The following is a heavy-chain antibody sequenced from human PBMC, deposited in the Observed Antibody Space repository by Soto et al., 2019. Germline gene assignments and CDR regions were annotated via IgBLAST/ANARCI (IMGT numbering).Heavy chain of an antibody. CDR2: IKSKTDGGTT. J-gene: IGHJ3*02. D-gene: IGHD3-10*01. Sequence: PGGSLRLSCAASGFTFSNAWMSWVRQAPGKGLEWVGRIKSKTDGGTTDYAAPVKGRFTISRDDSKNTLYLQMNSLKTEDTAVYYCTTDPYMVRDLDAFDIWGQGTMVTVSS. CDR3: TTDPYMVRDLDAFDI. V-gene: IGHV3-15*01. CDR1: GFTFSNAW.